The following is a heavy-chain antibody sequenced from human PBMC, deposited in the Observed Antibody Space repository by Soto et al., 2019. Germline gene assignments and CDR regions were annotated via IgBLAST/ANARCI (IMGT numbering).Heavy chain of an antibody. D-gene: IGHD3-9*01. CDR1: GGSISSYY. CDR2: IYYSGST. J-gene: IGHJ4*02. Sequence: PSETLSLTCTVSGGSISSYYWSWIRQPPGKGLEWIGYIYYSGSTNYNPSLKSRVTISVDTSKNQFSLKLSSVTAADTAVYYCARGLYRLTYYDILTGYFDYWGQGTLVTVSS. CDR3: ARGLYRLTYYDILTGYFDY. V-gene: IGHV4-59*01.